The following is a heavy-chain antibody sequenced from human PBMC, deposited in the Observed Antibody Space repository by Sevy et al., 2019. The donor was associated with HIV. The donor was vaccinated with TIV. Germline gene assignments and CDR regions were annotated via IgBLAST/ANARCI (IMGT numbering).Heavy chain of an antibody. CDR2: IWFDGSNT. D-gene: IGHD4-17*01. V-gene: IGHV3-33*01. CDR3: ARDLEFYDYGDYGPAFMPDY. J-gene: IGHJ4*02. Sequence: GGSLRLSCAASGFTFSTYGMHWDRQAPGKGLEWVAVIWFDGSNTYYAHSVKGRFTISRDIAKNTLHLQMNSLRAEDTAVYYCARDLEFYDYGDYGPAFMPDYWGQGTLVTVSS. CDR1: GFTFSTYG.